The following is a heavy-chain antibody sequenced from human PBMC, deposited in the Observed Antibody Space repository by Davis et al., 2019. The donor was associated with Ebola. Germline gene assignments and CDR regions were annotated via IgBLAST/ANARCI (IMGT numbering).Heavy chain of an antibody. Sequence: MPSETLSLTCTVSGGSISSGGYYWSWIRQHPGKGLEWIGYIYYSGSTYYNPSLKSRVTISVDTSKNQFSLKLSSVTAADTAVYYWARYEWYSFDYWGQGTLVTVSS. CDR2: IYYSGST. V-gene: IGHV4-31*03. J-gene: IGHJ4*02. CDR3: ARYEWYSFDY. D-gene: IGHD3-3*01. CDR1: GGSISSGGYY.